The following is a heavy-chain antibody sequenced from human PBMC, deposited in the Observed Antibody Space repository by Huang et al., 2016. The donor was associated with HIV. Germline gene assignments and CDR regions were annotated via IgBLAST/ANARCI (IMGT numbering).Heavy chain of an antibody. Sequence: QVHLVQSGAEVKKPGASVKVSCKASGYTFTNDEINGVRQAPGRGLEWRGWTNPKTGKAGWDQSFQGRVTMTRKTSMTTADMELTSLTSEDTAVYYCARSAYGDLDYWGLGTLVSVSS. J-gene: IGHJ4*02. CDR1: GYTFTNDE. V-gene: IGHV1-8*02. CDR3: ARSAYGDLDY. CDR2: TNPKTGKA. D-gene: IGHD4-17*01.